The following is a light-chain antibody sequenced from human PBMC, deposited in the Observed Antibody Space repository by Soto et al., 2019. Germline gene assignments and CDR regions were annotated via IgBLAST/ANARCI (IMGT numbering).Light chain of an antibody. CDR2: GNS. CDR1: SSNIGAGYD. J-gene: IGLJ2*01. Sequence: QSVLTQPPSVSGAPGQRVTISCTGSSSNIGAGYDVHWYQQLPGTAPKLLIYGNSNRPSGVPDRFSGSKSGTSASLAITGLQAEDEADYYCQSYDSSLSVVFGGGTTLNVL. V-gene: IGLV1-40*01. CDR3: QSYDSSLSVV.